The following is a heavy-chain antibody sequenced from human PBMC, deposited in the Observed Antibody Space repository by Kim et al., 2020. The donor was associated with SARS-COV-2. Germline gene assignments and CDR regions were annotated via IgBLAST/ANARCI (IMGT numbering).Heavy chain of an antibody. J-gene: IGHJ5*02. CDR2: IKQDGSEK. CDR1: GFTFSSYW. D-gene: IGHD2-15*01. V-gene: IGHV3-7*03. Sequence: GGSLRLSCAASGFTFSSYWMTWARQAPGKGLEWVANIKQDGSEKYYVDSVKGRFTISRDNAKNSLYLQMNSLRAEDTAVYYCARGSYWLWFDPWGQGTLVTVSS. CDR3: ARGSYWLWFDP.